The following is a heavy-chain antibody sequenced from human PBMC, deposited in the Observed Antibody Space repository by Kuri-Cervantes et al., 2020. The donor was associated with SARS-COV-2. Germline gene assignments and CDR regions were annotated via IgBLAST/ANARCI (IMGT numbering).Heavy chain of an antibody. D-gene: IGHD4-17*01. CDR2: IKQDGSEK. CDR1: GFTFSSYW. J-gene: IGHJ4*02. CDR3: AKDEGNDYGDQFDY. V-gene: IGHV3-7*03. Sequence: GESLKISCAASGFTFSSYWMSWVRQAPGKGLEWVANIKQDGSEKYYVDSVKGRFTISRDNSKNTLYLQMNSLRAEDTAVYYCAKDEGNDYGDQFDYWGQGTLVTVSS.